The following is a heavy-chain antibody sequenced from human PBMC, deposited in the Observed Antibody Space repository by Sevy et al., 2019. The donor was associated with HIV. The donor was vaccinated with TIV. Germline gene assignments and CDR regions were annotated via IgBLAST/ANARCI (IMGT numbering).Heavy chain of an antibody. J-gene: IGHJ4*02. CDR3: VRDGWNY. CDR2: MTSSGSYI. D-gene: IGHD2-15*01. Sequence: GESLKISCAASGFTFSTSTMNWVRQAPGKGLVWVSLMTSSGSYILYADSVKGRFTISRDNAKNSVFLQMNSLRVEDTAVYYCVRDGWNYWGQGTLVTVSS. CDR1: GFTFSTST. V-gene: IGHV3-21*01.